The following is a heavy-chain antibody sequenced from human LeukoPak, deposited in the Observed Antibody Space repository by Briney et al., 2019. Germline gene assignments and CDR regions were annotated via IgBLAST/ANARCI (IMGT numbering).Heavy chain of an antibody. CDR1: GFTFDHDA. CDR2: ISWNSGTV. Sequence: GGSLRLFCAASGFTFDHDAMHWGRQAPGKGLEWVSSISWNSGTVDYADSVKCRFTISRDNAKNSLYLQMNNLSTEDMAFYYCARDVWPYTYYYDTHPLGGGFDYWGQGTLVTVSS. D-gene: IGHD3-22*01. V-gene: IGHV3-9*03. J-gene: IGHJ4*01. CDR3: ARDVWPYTYYYDTHPLGGGFDY.